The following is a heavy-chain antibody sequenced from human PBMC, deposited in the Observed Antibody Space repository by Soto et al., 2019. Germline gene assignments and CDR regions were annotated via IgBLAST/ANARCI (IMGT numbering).Heavy chain of an antibody. CDR2: ISWNSGSI. CDR1: GFTFDVYA. Sequence: GGSLRLSCAASGFTFDVYAMHWVRQAPGKGLEWVSGISWNSGSIGYADSVKGRFTISRDNAKNSLYLQMNSLRAEDTALYYCAKDLKGERSFDIWGQGTMVTVSS. V-gene: IGHV3-9*01. CDR3: AKDLKGERSFDI. D-gene: IGHD1-26*01. J-gene: IGHJ3*02.